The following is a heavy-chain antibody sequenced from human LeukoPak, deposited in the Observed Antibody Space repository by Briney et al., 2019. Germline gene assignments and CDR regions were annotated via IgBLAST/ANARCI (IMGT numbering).Heavy chain of an antibody. CDR3: AKIKWGLRDGHDVFDI. D-gene: IGHD1-26*01. J-gene: IGHJ3*02. CDR2: INAGNGNT. Sequence: GASVKVSCKASGYTFTSYAMHWVRQAPGQRLEWMGWINAGNGNTKYSQKFQGRVTITRDTSASTAYMELSSLRSEDTAVYYCAKIKWGLRDGHDVFDIWGQGTMVTVSS. V-gene: IGHV1-3*01. CDR1: GYTFTSYA.